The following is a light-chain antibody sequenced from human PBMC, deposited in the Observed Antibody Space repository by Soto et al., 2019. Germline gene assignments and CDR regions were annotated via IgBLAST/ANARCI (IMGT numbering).Light chain of an antibody. J-gene: IGKJ1*01. CDR1: QSVSSSY. Sequence: EIVLTQSPATLSLSPGERATLSCRASQSVSSSYLAWYQQKPGQAPRLLISGASSRAADIPDRFSGSGSGTDFTLTINRLEPEDFAVYYCQQYGGSPRTFGQGTKVDIK. CDR2: GAS. V-gene: IGKV3-20*01. CDR3: QQYGGSPRT.